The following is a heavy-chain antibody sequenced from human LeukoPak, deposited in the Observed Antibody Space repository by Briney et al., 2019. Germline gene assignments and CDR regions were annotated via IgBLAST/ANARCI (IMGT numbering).Heavy chain of an antibody. Sequence: PSETLSLTCAVHGGSFSGYYWSWIRQPPGKGLEWIGEINHSGSTNYNPSLKSRVTISVDTSKNQFSLKLSSVTAADTAVYYCARLIWVIFPEHLKRGAFDIWGQGAMVTVSS. CDR2: INHSGST. CDR3: ARLIWVIFPEHLKRGAFDI. CDR1: GGSFSGYY. D-gene: IGHD1/OR15-1a*01. V-gene: IGHV4-34*01. J-gene: IGHJ3*02.